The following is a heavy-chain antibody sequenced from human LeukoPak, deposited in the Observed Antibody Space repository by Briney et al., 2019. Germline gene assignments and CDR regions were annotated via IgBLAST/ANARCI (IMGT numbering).Heavy chain of an antibody. CDR2: IYYSGDT. CDR3: ARSQQLIRTFDS. J-gene: IGHJ4*02. CDR1: GDSISPYY. Sequence: PSETLSLTCIVSGDSISPYYWNWIRQPPGKGLEWIGYIYYSGDTNYNPSLKSRVTMSVDTSKNQFSLKLTSVTAADTAVYYCARSQQLIRTFDSWAREPWSPSPQ. V-gene: IGHV4-59*01. D-gene: IGHD6-13*01.